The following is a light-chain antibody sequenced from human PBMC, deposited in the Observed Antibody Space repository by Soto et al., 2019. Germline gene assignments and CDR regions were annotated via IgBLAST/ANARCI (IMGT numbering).Light chain of an antibody. Sequence: EIVLTQSPGTLSLSPGERATLSCRASQSVASNYLAWFQQKPGQAPRLLIYEASSRATGIPDRFSGSGSGTAFTLTINRLEPEDFAVFYCQQYAYSPRTFGQGTRVEIK. CDR3: QQYAYSPRT. CDR1: QSVASNY. V-gene: IGKV3-20*01. CDR2: EAS. J-gene: IGKJ1*01.